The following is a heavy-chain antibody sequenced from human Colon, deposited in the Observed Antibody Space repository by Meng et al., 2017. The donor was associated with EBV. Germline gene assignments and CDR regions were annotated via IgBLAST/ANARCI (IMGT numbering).Heavy chain of an antibody. CDR1: GWSFRDYS. Sequence: QGQLKQWGAGLLEPTETLSRSFAGYGWSFRDYSCTWTRHPPGKGLEWIGEIDHRGNTKYNPSLKSRVTISLDTSKKQFSLKVSSVTAADSAVYYCARRGPSGNFSPWSQGALVTVSS. CDR3: ARRGPSGNFSP. J-gene: IGHJ5*02. V-gene: IGHV4-34*01. CDR2: IDHRGNT. D-gene: IGHD3-10*01.